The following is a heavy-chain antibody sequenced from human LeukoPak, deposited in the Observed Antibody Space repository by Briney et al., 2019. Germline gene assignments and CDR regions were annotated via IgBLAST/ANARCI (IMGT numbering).Heavy chain of an antibody. CDR1: GFTFSDYY. D-gene: IGHD4-23*01. Sequence: PGGSLRLSCAASGFTFSDYYMSWIRQAPGKGLEWVSIIYSGGSTYYADSVKGRFTISKDNSKNTLYLQMNSLRAEDTAVYYCARRAGVYSHPYDYWGQGTLVTVSS. CDR3: ARRAGVYSHPYDY. CDR2: IYSGGST. J-gene: IGHJ4*02. V-gene: IGHV3-53*01.